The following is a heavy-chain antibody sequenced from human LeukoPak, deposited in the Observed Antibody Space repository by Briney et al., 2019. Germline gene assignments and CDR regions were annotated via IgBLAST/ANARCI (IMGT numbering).Heavy chain of an antibody. CDR2: IIPIFGTA. J-gene: IGHJ4*02. Sequence: SVKVSCKASGGTFSSYAISWVRQAPGQGLEWMGGIIPIFGTANYAQKFQGRVTITADESTSTAYMELSSLRSEDTAAYYCARYYSGWYYFDYWGQGTLVTVSS. V-gene: IGHV1-69*13. CDR1: GGTFSSYA. CDR3: ARYYSGWYYFDY. D-gene: IGHD6-19*01.